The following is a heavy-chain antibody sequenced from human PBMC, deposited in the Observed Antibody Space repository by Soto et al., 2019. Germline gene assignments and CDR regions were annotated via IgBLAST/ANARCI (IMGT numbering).Heavy chain of an antibody. J-gene: IGHJ4*02. Sequence: XGSLRLSCSAAGFTFSNYWMNWVRQAPGKGLEWVANIKQDGSEKHYVDSVKGRFTIYRDNAKNSLYLLMNSLRAEDTAVYYCARPYYDSGGYYEPFFDYWGQGTLVTVSS. D-gene: IGHD3-22*01. CDR1: GFTFSNYW. CDR3: ARPYYDSGGYYEPFFDY. CDR2: IKQDGSEK. V-gene: IGHV3-7*03.